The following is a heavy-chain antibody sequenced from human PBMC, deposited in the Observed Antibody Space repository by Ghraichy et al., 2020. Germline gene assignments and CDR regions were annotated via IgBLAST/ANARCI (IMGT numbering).Heavy chain of an antibody. CDR2: IKSDGSDI. CDR3: ARDPYGDYKYGGTDY. V-gene: IGHV3-7*01. D-gene: IGHD4-17*01. CDR1: GFTFSRHW. Sequence: GGSLRLSCEASGFTFSRHWMSWVRQAPGKGLEWVASIKSDGSDIFYVDSVRGRFTISRDNAKNSVSLEMNSLRVEDTAVYYCARDPYGDYKYGGTDYWGQGTLVSVSS. J-gene: IGHJ4*02.